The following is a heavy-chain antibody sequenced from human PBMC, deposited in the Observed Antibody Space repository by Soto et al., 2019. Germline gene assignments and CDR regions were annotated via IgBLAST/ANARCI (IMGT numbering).Heavy chain of an antibody. Sequence: EGQLVESGGGLVQPGGSLRLSCAASGFSFSSYSMNWVRQAPGKGLEWLSYIRDSGSTTRYTDSVKGRFTITTDSAKNSLYLQMTSLRDDDTAVYYCARDYRWAFDIWGQGTMVIVSS. CDR3: ARDYRWAFDI. D-gene: IGHD6-13*01. CDR1: GFSFSSYS. V-gene: IGHV3-48*02. J-gene: IGHJ3*02. CDR2: IRDSGSTT.